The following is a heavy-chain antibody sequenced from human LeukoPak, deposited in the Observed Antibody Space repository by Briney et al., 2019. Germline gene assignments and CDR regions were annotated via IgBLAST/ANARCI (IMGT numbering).Heavy chain of an antibody. CDR2: IYYSGST. D-gene: IGHD6-6*01. CDR3: ARVSDSSSNYYYYYYYMDV. Sequence: SETLSLTCTVSGGSISNYYWSWIRQPPGKGLEGIGYIYYSGSTNYNPSLKSRVTISVDTSKNQFSLKLSSVTVADTAVYYCARVSDSSSNYYYYYYYMDVWGKGTTVTVSS. J-gene: IGHJ6*03. CDR1: GGSISNYY. V-gene: IGHV4-59*01.